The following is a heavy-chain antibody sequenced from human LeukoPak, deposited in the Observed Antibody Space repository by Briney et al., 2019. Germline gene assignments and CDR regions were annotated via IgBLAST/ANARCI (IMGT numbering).Heavy chain of an antibody. CDR3: AREPPLITMIASGGFDI. CDR2: IYHSGST. CDR1: GGSISSSNW. Sequence: SETLSLTCAVSGGSISSSNWWSWVRQPPGKGLEWIGEIYHSGSTNYNPSLKSRVTISVDKSKNQFSLKLSSVTAADTAVYYCAREPPLITMIASGGFDIWGQGTMVSVSS. J-gene: IGHJ3*02. D-gene: IGHD3-22*01. V-gene: IGHV4-4*02.